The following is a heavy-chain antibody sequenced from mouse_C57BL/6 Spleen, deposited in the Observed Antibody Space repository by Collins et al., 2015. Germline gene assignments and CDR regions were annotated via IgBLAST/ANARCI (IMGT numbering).Heavy chain of an antibody. J-gene: IGHJ4*01. D-gene: IGHD1-1*01. CDR3: ARFTTVPFYAMDY. CDR1: GYTFTTYG. CDR2: INTYSGVP. V-gene: IGHV9-3*01. Sequence: QIQLVQSGPELKKPGETVKISCKASGYTFTTYGMSWVKQAPGKGLKWMGWINTYSGVPTYADDFKGRFAFSLETSASTAYLQINNLKNEDTATYFCARFTTVPFYAMDYWGQGTSVTVSS.